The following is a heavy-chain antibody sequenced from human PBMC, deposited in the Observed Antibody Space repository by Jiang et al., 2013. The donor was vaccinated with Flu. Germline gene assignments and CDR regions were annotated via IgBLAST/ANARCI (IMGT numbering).Heavy chain of an antibody. CDR3: ARTARLCEN. CDR1: GDSITAHY. J-gene: IGHJ4*02. V-gene: IGHV4-59*11. CDR2: VYHRGDT. Sequence: GLVKPSETLSLTCTVSGDSITAHYWSWIRQPPGKGLEWIGYVYHRGDTNYNPSLKSRVTISVDTSKNQFSLKLSSVTASDTAVYYCARTARLCENWSQGNLVTVSS. D-gene: IGHD2-21*02.